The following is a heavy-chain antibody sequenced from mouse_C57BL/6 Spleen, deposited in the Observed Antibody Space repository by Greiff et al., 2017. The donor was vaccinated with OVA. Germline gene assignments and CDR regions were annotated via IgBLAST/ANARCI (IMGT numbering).Heavy chain of an antibody. CDR2: IDPSDSET. Sequence: VQLQQSGAELVRPGSSVKLSCKASGYTFTSYWMHWVKQRPIQGLEWIGNIDPSDSETHYNQKFKDKATLTVDKSSSTAYMQLSSLTSEDSAVYYCARFTTVVEGFDVWGTGTTVTVSS. CDR3: ARFTTVVEGFDV. J-gene: IGHJ1*03. D-gene: IGHD1-1*01. CDR1: GYTFTSYW. V-gene: IGHV1-52*01.